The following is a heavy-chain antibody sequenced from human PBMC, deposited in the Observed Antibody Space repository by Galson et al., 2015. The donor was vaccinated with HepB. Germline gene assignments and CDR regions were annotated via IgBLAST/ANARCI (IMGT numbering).Heavy chain of an antibody. J-gene: IGHJ4*02. CDR3: ASLLSSSWHQIDY. CDR1: GFSFSGYV. V-gene: IGHV3-23*01. CDR2: INGNGGAT. Sequence: SLRLSCAASGFSFSGYVMSWVRQAPGKGLEWVSTINGNGGATYYADSVMGRFTISRDNSKNTLYLQMDSLRADDTAVYYCASLLSSSWHQIDYWGQGILVTVSS. D-gene: IGHD6-13*01.